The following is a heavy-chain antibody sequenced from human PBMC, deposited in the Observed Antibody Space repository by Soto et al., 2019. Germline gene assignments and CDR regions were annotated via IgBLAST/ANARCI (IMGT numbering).Heavy chain of an antibody. CDR3: ARLESVTRSLGYFDY. D-gene: IGHD7-27*01. Sequence: QLQLQESGPGLVKPSQTLSLTCTVSGGSIRRSDYYWSWVRQLPGRGLDWIAYIYYSGSTFYNPSLMSRLAISVDTSRNQFSLSLTSVTAADTAVYYCARLESVTRSLGYFDYWGQGIRVTVTS. J-gene: IGHJ4*02. CDR1: GGSIRRSDYY. CDR2: IYYSGST. V-gene: IGHV4-31*03.